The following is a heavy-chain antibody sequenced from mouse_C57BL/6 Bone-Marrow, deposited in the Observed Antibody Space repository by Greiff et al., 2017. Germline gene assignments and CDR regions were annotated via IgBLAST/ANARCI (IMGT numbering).Heavy chain of an antibody. CDR3: AISYSNRQAWFAY. Sequence: QVQLQQPGAELVKPGASVKMSCKASGYTFTSYWITWVKQRPGQGLEWIGDIYPGSGSTNYNEKFKSKATLTVDTSSSTAYLQLSSLTSEDSAVYYCAISYSNRQAWFAYWGQGTLVTVSA. CDR2: IYPGSGST. D-gene: IGHD2-5*01. J-gene: IGHJ3*01. V-gene: IGHV1-55*01. CDR1: GYTFTSYW.